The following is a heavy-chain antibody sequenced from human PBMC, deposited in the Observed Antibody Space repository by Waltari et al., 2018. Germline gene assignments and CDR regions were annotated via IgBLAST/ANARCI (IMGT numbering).Heavy chain of an antibody. CDR3: ARRGDILTSYYFDY. J-gene: IGHJ4*02. Sequence: QVQLQESGPGLVKPSETLSLTCAVSGYSISSGYYWGWIRQPPGKGLEWIGSIYHSGSTYYNPSLKSRVTISVDTCKNQFSLKLSSVTAADTAVYYCARRGDILTSYYFDYWGQGTLVTVSS. CDR1: GYSISSGYY. V-gene: IGHV4-38-2*01. D-gene: IGHD3-9*01. CDR2: IYHSGST.